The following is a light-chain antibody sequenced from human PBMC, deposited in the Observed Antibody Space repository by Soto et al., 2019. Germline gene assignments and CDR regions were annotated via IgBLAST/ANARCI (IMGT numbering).Light chain of an antibody. CDR3: QQYGSLWT. V-gene: IGKV3-20*01. J-gene: IGKJ1*01. Sequence: EIVLTQSPGTLSLSPGERATLSCRTSQSVSNNYLAWYQQKPGQAPRLLIYGASGRATGIPDRFSGSGGGADFTLSKRSLGPEDVGVDDRQQYGSLWTVGQGTKGDI. CDR2: GAS. CDR1: QSVSNNY.